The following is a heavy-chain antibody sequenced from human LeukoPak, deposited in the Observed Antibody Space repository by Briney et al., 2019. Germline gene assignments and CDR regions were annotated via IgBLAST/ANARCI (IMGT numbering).Heavy chain of an antibody. CDR1: GGSISSGGYY. J-gene: IGHJ4*02. CDR3: ARVPKSLGITIFGVAFDY. CDR2: IYYSGST. V-gene: IGHV4-31*03. Sequence: SETLSLTCTVPGGSISSGGYYWSWIRQHPGKGLEWIGYIYYSGSTYYNPSLKSRVTISVDTSKNQFSLKLSSVTAADTAVYYCARVPKSLGITIFGVAFDYWGQGALVTVSS. D-gene: IGHD3-3*01.